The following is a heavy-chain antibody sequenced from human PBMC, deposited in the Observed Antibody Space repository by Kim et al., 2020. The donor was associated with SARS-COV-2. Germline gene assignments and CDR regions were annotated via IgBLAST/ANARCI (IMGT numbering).Heavy chain of an antibody. CDR3: ARKADNSGSTLGFVRGPYYIDY. Sequence: GGSLRLSCAASGFTFSSYSMNWVRQAPGKGLEWVSYISSSSSTIYYADSVKGRFTISRDNAKNSLYLQMNSLRDEDTAVYYCARKADNSGSTLGFVRGPYYIDYWGQGTLVTVSS. D-gene: IGHD1-26*01. J-gene: IGHJ4*02. CDR1: GFTFSSYS. V-gene: IGHV3-48*02. CDR2: ISSSSSTI.